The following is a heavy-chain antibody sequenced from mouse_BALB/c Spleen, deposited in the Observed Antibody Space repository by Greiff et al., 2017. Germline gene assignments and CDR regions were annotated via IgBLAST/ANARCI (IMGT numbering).Heavy chain of an antibody. J-gene: IGHJ2*01. CDR1: GFSLTSYG. V-gene: IGHV2-9*02. CDR2: IWAGGST. CDR3: ARGRRGVYFDY. Sequence: VQLVESGPGLVAPSQSLSITCTVSGFSLTSYGVHWVRQPPGKGLEWLGVIWAGGSTNYNSALMSRLSISKDNSKSQVFLKMNSLQANDTAIYYCARGRRGVYFDYWGQGTTLTVSS.